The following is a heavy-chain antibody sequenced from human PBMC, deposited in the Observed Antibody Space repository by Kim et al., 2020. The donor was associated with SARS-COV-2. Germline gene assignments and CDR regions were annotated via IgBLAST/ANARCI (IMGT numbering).Heavy chain of an antibody. Sequence: SETLSLTCTVSGGSISSYYWSWIRQPPGKGLEWIGYIYYSGSTNYNPSLKSRVTISVDTSKNQFSLKLSSVTAADTAVYYCARHWDSSGWYVYFDYWGQGTLVTVSS. CDR1: GGSISSYY. CDR2: IYYSGST. CDR3: ARHWDSSGWYVYFDY. V-gene: IGHV4-59*08. J-gene: IGHJ4*02. D-gene: IGHD6-19*01.